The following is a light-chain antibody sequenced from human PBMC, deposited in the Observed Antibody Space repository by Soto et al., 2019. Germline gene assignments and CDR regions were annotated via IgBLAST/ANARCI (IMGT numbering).Light chain of an antibody. CDR2: AAS. V-gene: IGKV1-39*01. CDR3: LQDYYYPT. CDR1: QSSSSY. Sequence: DISITPSPASLSAYVGDIVTVTCRARQSSSSYLNWYQQKPRKAPKLLIYAASSLQSGVPSRFSGSGSGTDFTLTISSLQPEDFATYYCLQDYYYPTFGQGTKVDIK. J-gene: IGKJ1*01.